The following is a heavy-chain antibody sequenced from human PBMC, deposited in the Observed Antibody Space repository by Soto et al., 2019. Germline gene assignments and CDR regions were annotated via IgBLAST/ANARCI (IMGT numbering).Heavy chain of an antibody. V-gene: IGHV1-18*04. J-gene: IGHJ4*02. CDR2: ISAYNGDT. Sequence: ASVKVSCKASGYTFISYGISWVRQAPGQGLEWMGWISAYNGDTNYAQKLQGRVTMTTDTSTSTAYMELRSLRSDDTAVYYCARYQCSSSSCYTFFFDYWGQGTLVTVSS. D-gene: IGHD2-2*02. CDR1: GYTFISYG. CDR3: ARYQCSSSSCYTFFFDY.